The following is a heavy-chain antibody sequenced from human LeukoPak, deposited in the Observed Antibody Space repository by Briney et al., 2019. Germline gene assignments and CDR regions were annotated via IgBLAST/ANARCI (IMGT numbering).Heavy chain of an antibody. CDR1: GFTFSDHS. J-gene: IGHJ4*02. CDR3: ARDRSDSGWSDY. CDR2: ISSSGSYI. D-gene: IGHD6-19*01. Sequence: PGGSLRLSCAASGFTFSDHSMNWVRPAAGKGLEWVSFISSSGSYIYYAASVRGRFTITRDNAKNSLYLQMNSLRAEDTAVYYCARDRSDSGWSDYWGQGTLVTVSS. V-gene: IGHV3-21*01.